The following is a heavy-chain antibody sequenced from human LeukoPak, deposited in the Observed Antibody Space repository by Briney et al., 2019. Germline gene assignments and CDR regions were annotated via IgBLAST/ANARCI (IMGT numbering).Heavy chain of an antibody. Sequence: GGSLRLSCAASGFTFSTYNMNWVRQAPGKGLEWISYISSSTSTIYYADSVRGRFTISRDNAKNSLYLQMNSLRVEDTAVYYCARVRGSGSYVDYWGQGTLVTVSS. CDR1: GFTFSTYN. J-gene: IGHJ4*02. CDR3: ARVRGSGSYVDY. V-gene: IGHV3-48*01. CDR2: ISSSTSTI. D-gene: IGHD3-10*01.